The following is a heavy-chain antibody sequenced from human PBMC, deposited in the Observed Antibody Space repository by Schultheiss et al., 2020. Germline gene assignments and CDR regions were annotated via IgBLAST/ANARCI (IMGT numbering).Heavy chain of an antibody. CDR3: ARRFISCSGGSCYSGPDWGATNWFDP. V-gene: IGHV1-18*04. J-gene: IGHJ5*02. CDR2: ISAYNGNT. Sequence: ASVKVSGKASGYTFTSYGISWVRQAPGQGLEWMGWISAYNGNTNYAQKLQGRVTMTTDTSTSTAYMELRSLRSDDTAVYYCARRFISCSGGSCYSGPDWGATNWFDPWGQGTLVTVSS. D-gene: IGHD2-15*01. CDR1: GYTFTSYG.